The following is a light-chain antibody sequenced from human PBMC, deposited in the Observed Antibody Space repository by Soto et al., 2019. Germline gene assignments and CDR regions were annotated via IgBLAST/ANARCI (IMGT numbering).Light chain of an antibody. CDR3: QQYNNWRLGGA. V-gene: IGKV3-15*01. CDR2: DSS. Sequence: EIVMTQSPAALSVSPGEGATLSCRASQSVSNNLAWYQQKPGQAPRLLIYDSSTRATGIPARFSGSGSGTEFSLSINSLQSEDFAVHYCQQYNNWRLGGAFGQGTKVEVK. CDR1: QSVSNN. J-gene: IGKJ1*01.